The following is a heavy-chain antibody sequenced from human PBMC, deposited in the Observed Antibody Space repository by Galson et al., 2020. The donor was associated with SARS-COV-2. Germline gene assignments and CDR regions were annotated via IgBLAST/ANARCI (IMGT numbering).Heavy chain of an antibody. Sequence: SETLSLTCTVSGASINTDDYFWTWIRQPAGKGLEWIGRAYIAGSPNYNPSLHGRATISLDTSKNQFPLKLSSVTAADTAVYYCVRGVYCSGCNCYTFNWFDPWGQGMLVTVSS. CDR2: AYIAGSP. CDR3: VRGVYCSGCNCYTFNWFDP. V-gene: IGHV4-61*02. J-gene: IGHJ5*02. D-gene: IGHD2-15*01. CDR1: GASINTDDYF.